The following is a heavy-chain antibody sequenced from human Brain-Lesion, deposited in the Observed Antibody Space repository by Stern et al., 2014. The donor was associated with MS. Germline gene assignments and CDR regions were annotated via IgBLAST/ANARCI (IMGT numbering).Heavy chain of an antibody. Sequence: EVQLVESGGGLVKPGGSLRLSCAASGFTFSDSSMFWVRQAPGKGLEWVSCISSNQNYINYADSVKGRLTISRENARNSLYLQMNSLRVEDTAVYYCATVSPYTSSWYPLFDNWGQGTRVTVSS. CDR3: ATVSPYTSSWYPLFDN. J-gene: IGHJ4*02. V-gene: IGHV3-21*01. D-gene: IGHD6-13*01. CDR2: ISSNQNYI. CDR1: GFTFSDSS.